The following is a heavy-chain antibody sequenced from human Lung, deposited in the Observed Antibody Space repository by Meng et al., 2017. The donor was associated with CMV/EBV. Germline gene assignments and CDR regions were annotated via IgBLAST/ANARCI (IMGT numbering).Heavy chain of an antibody. CDR2: IKEDATKR. V-gene: IGHV3-7*01. J-gene: IGHJ4*02. CDR3: AISGPYKGALEH. D-gene: IGHD1-26*01. Sequence: GESLKISCAASGFTFSTYAMHWVRQAPGKGLEWVANIKEDATKRYYVDSVKGRFTISRDNTKSSLYLQMNSLRAEDTAVYFCAISGPYKGALEHWGQGTLVTVSS. CDR1: GFTFSTYA.